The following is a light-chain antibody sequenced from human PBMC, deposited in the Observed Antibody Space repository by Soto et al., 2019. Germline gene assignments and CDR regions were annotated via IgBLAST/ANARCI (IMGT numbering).Light chain of an antibody. CDR3: SSYINTYTLDVI. V-gene: IGLV2-14*01. CDR2: DVT. J-gene: IGLJ2*01. CDR1: SGDLGAYNS. Sequence: QSALTQPASVSGSPGQSITISCTGSSGDLGAYNSVSWYQQHPGKAPKLIIFDVTYRPSGVSHRFSGSKSCNTASLTISDLQAEDEAHYYCSSYINTYTLDVIFGGGTPLTVL.